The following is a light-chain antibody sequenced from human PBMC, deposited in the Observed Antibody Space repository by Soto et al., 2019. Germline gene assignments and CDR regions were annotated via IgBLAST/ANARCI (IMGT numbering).Light chain of an antibody. CDR3: QQYYMYWVT. Sequence: DIQLTQSPSTLSASVGDRVTITCRASQNINNWLAWYQQKPGRAPKFLIYQASILESGVPSRFSGSGSGTEFTLTIDSLQPDDFATYYCQQYYMYWVTFGGGTKVEI. CDR1: QNINNW. V-gene: IGKV1-5*03. CDR2: QAS. J-gene: IGKJ4*01.